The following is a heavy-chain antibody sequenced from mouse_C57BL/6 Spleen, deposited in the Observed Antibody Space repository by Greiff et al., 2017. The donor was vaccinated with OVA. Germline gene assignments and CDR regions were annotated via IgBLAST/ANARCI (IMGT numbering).Heavy chain of an antibody. D-gene: IGHD3-2*02. V-gene: IGHV1-72*01. CDR3: ARSDRDSSGSLYYFDY. Sequence: QVQLQQPGAELVKPGASVKLSCKASGYTFTSYWMHWVKQRPGRGLEWIGRIDPNSGGTKYNEKFKSKATLTVDKPSSTAYMQLSSLTSEDSAVYYCARSDRDSSGSLYYFDYWGQGITLTVSS. CDR2: IDPNSGGT. J-gene: IGHJ2*01. CDR1: GYTFTSYW.